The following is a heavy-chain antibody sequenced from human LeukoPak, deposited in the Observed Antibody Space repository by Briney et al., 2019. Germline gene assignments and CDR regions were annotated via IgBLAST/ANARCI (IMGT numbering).Heavy chain of an antibody. V-gene: IGHV3-30*18. CDR3: AKDFRKVSQRGY. CDR1: GFTLSSYG. CDR2: ISYDGSNK. D-gene: IGHD2/OR15-2a*01. J-gene: IGHJ4*02. Sequence: QPGRSPIPSCPASGFTLSSYGMHRVRQAPGKGLERVAVISYDGSNKYYADSVKGRFTISRDNSKNTLYLQMSSLRAEDTAVYYCAKDFRKVSQRGYWGQGTLVTVSS.